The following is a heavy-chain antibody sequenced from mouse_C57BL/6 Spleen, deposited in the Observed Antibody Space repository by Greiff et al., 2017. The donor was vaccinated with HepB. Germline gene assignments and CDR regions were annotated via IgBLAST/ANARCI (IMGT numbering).Heavy chain of an antibody. CDR2: IYPGSGNT. CDR1: GYSFTSYY. J-gene: IGHJ4*01. CDR3: ASPGGGLYYAMDY. Sequence: QVQLQQSGPELVKPGASVKISCKASGYSFTSYYIHWVKQRPGQGLEWIGWIYPGSGNTKYNEKFKGKAPLTADTSSSTAYMQLSSLTSEDSAVYYCASPGGGLYYAMDYWGQGTSVTVSS. D-gene: IGHD3-3*01. V-gene: IGHV1-66*01.